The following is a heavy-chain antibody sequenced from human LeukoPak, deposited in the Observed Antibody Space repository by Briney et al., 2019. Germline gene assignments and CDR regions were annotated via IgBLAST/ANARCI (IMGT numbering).Heavy chain of an antibody. D-gene: IGHD4-11*01. Sequence: PSETLSLTCTVSGGSISSYYWSWIRQPAGKGLEWIGRIYTSGSTNYNPSLKSRVTMSVDTSKNQFSLKLSSVTAADTAVYYCARDKRLPPDWYFDLWGRGTLVTVSS. V-gene: IGHV4-4*07. CDR1: GGSISSYY. CDR3: ARDKRLPPDWYFDL. CDR2: IYTSGST. J-gene: IGHJ2*01.